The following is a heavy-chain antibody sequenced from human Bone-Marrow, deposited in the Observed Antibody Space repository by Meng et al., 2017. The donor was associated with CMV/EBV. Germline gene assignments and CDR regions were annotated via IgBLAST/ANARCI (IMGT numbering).Heavy chain of an antibody. D-gene: IGHD5-18*01. CDR3: ASEFLRGYSSKGYGMDV. CDR2: INYSGST. CDR1: GGSISSSSYY. V-gene: IGHV4-39*01. Sequence: SETLSLTCTVSGGSISSSSYYWGWIRQPPGKGLEWIGSINYSGSTYYNPSLKSRVTISVDTSKNQFSLKLSSVTAADTAVYYCASEFLRGYSSKGYGMDVWGQGTTVTVSS. J-gene: IGHJ6*02.